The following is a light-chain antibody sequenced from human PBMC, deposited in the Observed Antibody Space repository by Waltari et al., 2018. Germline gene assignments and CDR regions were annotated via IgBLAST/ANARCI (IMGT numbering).Light chain of an antibody. CDR3: QSRRNWPLLT. J-gene: IGKJ4*01. Sequence: EVVLTQSPATLSLSPGDRATLSCRARQNICNHLAWYQQKAGQPPRLLINDGSNRATRVPARFSGSESGTDFTLAISSLDPEDFAVYYCQSRRNWPLLTFSGGTRVDFK. CDR2: DGS. V-gene: IGKV3-11*01. CDR1: QNICNH.